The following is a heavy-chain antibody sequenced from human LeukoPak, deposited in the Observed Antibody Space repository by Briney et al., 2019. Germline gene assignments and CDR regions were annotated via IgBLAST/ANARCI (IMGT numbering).Heavy chain of an antibody. CDR1: GGSISSYY. Sequence: SETLSLTCTVPGGSISSYYWSWIRQPPGKGLEWFGYIYYSGSTNYNPSLKSRVTISVDTSKNQFSLKLSSVTAADTAVYYCARLEYSSGWWERYFDYWGQGTLVTVSS. D-gene: IGHD6-13*01. J-gene: IGHJ4*02. CDR2: IYYSGST. V-gene: IGHV4-59*08. CDR3: ARLEYSSGWWERYFDY.